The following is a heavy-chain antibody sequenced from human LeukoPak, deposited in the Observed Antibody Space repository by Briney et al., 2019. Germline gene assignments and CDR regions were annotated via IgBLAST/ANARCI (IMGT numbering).Heavy chain of an antibody. Sequence: PGGSLRLSCAASGFTFSSYGMHWVRQAPGKGLEWVAVIWYDGSNKYYADSAKGRFTISRDNSKNTLYLQMNSLRAEDTAVYYCARGSVLYYMDVWGKGTTVTVSS. D-gene: IGHD3-3*01. J-gene: IGHJ6*03. CDR3: ARGSVLYYMDV. CDR1: GFTFSSYG. CDR2: IWYDGSNK. V-gene: IGHV3-33*01.